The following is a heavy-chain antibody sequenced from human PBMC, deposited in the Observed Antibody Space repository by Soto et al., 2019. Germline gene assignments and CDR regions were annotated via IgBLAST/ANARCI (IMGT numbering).Heavy chain of an antibody. D-gene: IGHD3-3*01. J-gene: IGHJ3*02. CDR3: AKSPGGYYSFDI. V-gene: IGHV3-23*01. CDR2: IRCDGSST. Sequence: SLRLSCAASGFTFSSYAMSWVRQAPGKGLEWVSDIRCDGSSTYYADSVKGRFTISRDNSRNTLFLQMNSLRAEDTAVYYCAKSPGGYYSFDIWGQGTMVTVSS. CDR1: GFTFSSYA.